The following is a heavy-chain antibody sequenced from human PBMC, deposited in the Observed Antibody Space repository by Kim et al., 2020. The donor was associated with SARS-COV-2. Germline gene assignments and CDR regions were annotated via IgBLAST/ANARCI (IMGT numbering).Heavy chain of an antibody. CDR1: GFNFGTFT. CDR3: ARNLGGYGLFDY. Sequence: GGSLRLSCAASGFNFGTFTMSWVRQAPGKGLEWVSYMSARSGPVYYADSVEGRFTISRDNADNSLYLQMDRLRDEDTAVYYCARNLGGYGLFDYWGHGT. D-gene: IGHD5-12*01. CDR2: MSARSGPV. V-gene: IGHV3-48*02. J-gene: IGHJ4*01.